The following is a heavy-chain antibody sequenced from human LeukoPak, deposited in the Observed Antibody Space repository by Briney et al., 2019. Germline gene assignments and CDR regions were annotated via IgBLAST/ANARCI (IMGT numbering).Heavy chain of an antibody. Sequence: QAGGSLRLSCAVSGFSVSSNHMSWVRQAPGKGLEWVSVIFSGGSTYYADSVKGRFTISRDNSKNTLYLQMNSLRAEDTAVYYCARDITTCGLGGDWGQGTLVTVSS. CDR3: ARDITTCGLGGD. D-gene: IGHD3-3*01. CDR2: IFSGGST. V-gene: IGHV3-66*02. CDR1: GFSVSSNH. J-gene: IGHJ4*02.